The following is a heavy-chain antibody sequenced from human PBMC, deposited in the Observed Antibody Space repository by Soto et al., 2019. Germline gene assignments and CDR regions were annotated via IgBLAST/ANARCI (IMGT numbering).Heavy chain of an antibody. Sequence: PGGSLRLSCEASGFTFSRVSMNWVRQVPGKXXXWVAXXXSXXXXTWYADSVKGRFIISRDNAQNSLFLQMNTLRPEDTAMYYCARVAYWGPGTQLTVSS. CDR3: ARVAY. V-gene: IGHV3-21*01. CDR2: XXSXXXXT. CDR1: GFTFSRVS. J-gene: IGHJ4*02.